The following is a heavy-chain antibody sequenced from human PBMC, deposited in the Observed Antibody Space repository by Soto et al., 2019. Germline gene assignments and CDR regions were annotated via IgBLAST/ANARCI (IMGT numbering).Heavy chain of an antibody. CDR3: AKGSQYDILTAYHAFDY. D-gene: IGHD3-9*01. CDR2: IFDSGTT. J-gene: IGHJ4*02. V-gene: IGHV4-30-4*01. CDR1: GGSITSDYSC. Sequence: SETLSLTCTVSGGSITSDYSCWSWIRQPPGEGLEWIGHIFDSGTTYTNPSLRSQVAISLDTSKNHFSLTLSSVTAADTAVYYCAKGSQYDILTAYHAFDYWGQGTLVTVSS.